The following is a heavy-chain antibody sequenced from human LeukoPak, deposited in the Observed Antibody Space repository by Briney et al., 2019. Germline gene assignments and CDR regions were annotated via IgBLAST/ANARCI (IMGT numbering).Heavy chain of an antibody. Sequence: GGSLRLSCAASGFTFSDYGMHWVRQAPGKGLEWVAVIWYDGSYKYYADSVEGRFTVSRDNSKYTLDLQMNSLRAEDTAVYYCARDLGITADGNYLDYWGQGTLVTVSS. CDR1: GFTFSDYG. V-gene: IGHV3-33*01. J-gene: IGHJ4*02. CDR2: IWYDGSYK. CDR3: ARDLGITADGNYLDY. D-gene: IGHD6-13*01.